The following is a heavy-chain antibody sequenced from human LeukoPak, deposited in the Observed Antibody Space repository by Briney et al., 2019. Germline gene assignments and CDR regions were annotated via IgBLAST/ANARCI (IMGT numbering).Heavy chain of an antibody. Sequence: GGSLRLSCAASGFTFSSYAMSWVRQAPGKGLEWVSAISGSGGSTYYADSVKGRFTISRDNSKNTLYLQMHRLRAEDPAVYYCAKERGVNGFPYSWGHGTQVTASS. CDR1: GFTFSSYA. V-gene: IGHV3-23*01. J-gene: IGHJ4*03. CDR3: AKERGVNGFPYS. CDR2: ISGSGGST. D-gene: IGHD2-15*01.